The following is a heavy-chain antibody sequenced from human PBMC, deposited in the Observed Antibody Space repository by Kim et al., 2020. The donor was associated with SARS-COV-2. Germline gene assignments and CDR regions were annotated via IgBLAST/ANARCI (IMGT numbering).Heavy chain of an antibody. CDR1: GGSISSYY. CDR2: IYYSGST. V-gene: IGHV4-59*01. Sequence: SETLSLTCTVSGGSISSYYWSWIRQPPGKGLEWIGYIYYSGSTNYNPSLKSRVTISVDTSKNQFSLKLRSVTAAYTAVSYCARDHPEWLEYTANWYFDL. D-gene: IGHD3-3*01. J-gene: IGHJ2*01. CDR3: ARDHPEWLEYTANWYFDL.